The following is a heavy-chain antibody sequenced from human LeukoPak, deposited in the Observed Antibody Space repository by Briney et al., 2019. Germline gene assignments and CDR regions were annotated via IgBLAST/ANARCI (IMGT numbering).Heavy chain of an antibody. CDR3: AKDLYSATISPFDF. D-gene: IGHD5-24*01. CDR1: GFTSVNYA. CDR2: ISYEGRSE. V-gene: IGHV3-30*18. Sequence: PGGSLRLSCAATGFTSVNYAMHWVRQAPGKGLEWVAIISYEGRSEYYADSVKGRFTISRDNSENTLYLQMNSLRVEDTAMYYCAKDLYSATISPFDFWGQGALVTVSS. J-gene: IGHJ4*02.